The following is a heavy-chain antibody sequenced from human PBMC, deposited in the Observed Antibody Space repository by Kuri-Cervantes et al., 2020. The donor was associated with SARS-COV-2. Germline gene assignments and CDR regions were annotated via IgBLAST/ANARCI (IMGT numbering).Heavy chain of an antibody. D-gene: IGHD3-10*01. CDR2: IYYSGST. J-gene: IGHJ6*02. V-gene: IGHV4-61*01. CDR1: GGSVSSGSYY. Sequence: GSLRLSCTVSGGSVSSGSYYWSWIRQPPGKGLEWIGYIYYSGSTNYNPSLKSRVTISVDTSKNQFSLKLSSVTAADTAVCYCARDGSGSYFITHYYGMDVWGQGTTVTVSS. CDR3: ARDGSGSYFITHYYGMDV.